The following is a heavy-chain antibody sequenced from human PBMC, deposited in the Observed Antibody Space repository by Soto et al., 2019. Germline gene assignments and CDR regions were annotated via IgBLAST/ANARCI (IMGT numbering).Heavy chain of an antibody. J-gene: IGHJ6*04. CDR1: GYTFTSYD. Sequence: SVKVSCKASGYTFTSYDINWARQATGQGLEWMGGIIPIFGTANYAQKFQGRVTITADESTSTAYMELSSLRSEDTAVYYCATHYRGPFDHPVRAFGAKGTTDTVSP. D-gene: IGHD3-10*01. V-gene: IGHV1-69*13. CDR2: IIPIFGTA. CDR3: ATHYRGPFDHPVRAF.